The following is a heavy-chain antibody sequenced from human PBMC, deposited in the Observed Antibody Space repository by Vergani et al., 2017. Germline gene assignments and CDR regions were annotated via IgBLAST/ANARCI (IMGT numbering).Heavy chain of an antibody. Sequence: QVQLVQSGAEVKKPGASVKVSCKASGYTFIGYYMHWVRQAPGQGLEWMGWINPNSGGTNYAQKFQGRVTMTRDTSIRTAYMELSRLRSDDTAVYYCARGVLLWFGDPVGWFDPWGQGTLVTVSS. J-gene: IGHJ5*02. D-gene: IGHD3-10*01. CDR3: ARGVLLWFGDPVGWFDP. V-gene: IGHV1-2*02. CDR2: INPNSGGT. CDR1: GYTFIGYY.